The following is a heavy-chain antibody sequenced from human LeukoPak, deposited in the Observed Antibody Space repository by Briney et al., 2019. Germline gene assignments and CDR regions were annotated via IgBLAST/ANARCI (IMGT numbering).Heavy chain of an antibody. J-gene: IGHJ4*02. CDR2: INHSGST. V-gene: IGHV4-34*01. CDR3: ARGPPRDFSPSGFYYNY. D-gene: IGHD3-22*01. Sequence: PSETLSLTCAIYGGSFSDYYWSWIRQPPGKGLEWIGEINHSGSTNYNPSLTSRVTMSVDTSKNQFSLKLSSVTAADTAVYYCARGPPRDFSPSGFYYNYWGQGTRVTVSS. CDR1: GGSFSDYY.